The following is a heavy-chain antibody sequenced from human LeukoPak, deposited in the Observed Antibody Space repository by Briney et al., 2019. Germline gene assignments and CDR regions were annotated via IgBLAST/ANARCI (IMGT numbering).Heavy chain of an antibody. D-gene: IGHD5-12*01. CDR2: IYSGGST. V-gene: IGHV3-66*01. J-gene: IGHJ4*02. CDR3: ARGPGGYHNT. Sequence: GGSLRLSCAASGFVFSDYYMTWVRQAPGKGLEWVSLIYSGGSTYYADSVKGRFTISRDNSKNTLYLQMNSLRAEDTAVYYCARGPGGYHNTGGQGTLVTVSS. CDR1: GFVFSDYY.